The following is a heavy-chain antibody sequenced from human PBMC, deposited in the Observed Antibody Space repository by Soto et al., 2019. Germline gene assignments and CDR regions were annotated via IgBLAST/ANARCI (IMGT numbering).Heavy chain of an antibody. V-gene: IGHV4-31*03. Sequence: QVQLQESGPGLVKPSQTLSLTCTVSGGSISSGGYYWSWIRQHPGKGLECIGYIYHSGSTYYNPSPKRRNTISVDTSKNQFSLKLSSVTAAATVVYYCARARASGSYYHPFDYWGQGTLVTVSS. CDR3: ARARASGSYYHPFDY. J-gene: IGHJ4*02. CDR1: GGSISSGGYY. D-gene: IGHD3-10*01. CDR2: IYHSGST.